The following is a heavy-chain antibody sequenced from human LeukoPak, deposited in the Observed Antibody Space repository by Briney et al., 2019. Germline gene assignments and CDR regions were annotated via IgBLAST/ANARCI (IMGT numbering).Heavy chain of an antibody. J-gene: IGHJ3*02. CDR2: ISGSGGST. CDR3: GRDFGLFGTKRSFDI. CDR1: GFTFSSYA. V-gene: IGHV3-23*01. D-gene: IGHD1-7*01. Sequence: PGGSLRLSCAASGFTFSSYAMSWVRQAPGKGLEWVSAISGSGGSTYYADSVKGRFTISRDNSKNTLYLQMNSLRAEDTAVYYCGRDFGLFGTKRSFDIWGQGTMVTVSS.